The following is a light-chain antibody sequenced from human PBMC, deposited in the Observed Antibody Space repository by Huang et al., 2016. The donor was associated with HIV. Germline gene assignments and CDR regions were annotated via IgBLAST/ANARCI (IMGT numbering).Light chain of an antibody. V-gene: IGKV2-28*01. Sequence: DIVMTQFPLSLPVIPGEPASISCKSTQSLLHSNGYNYLDWYLQKHGQSPQLLVYLGSNRASGVPDRFSGSGSGTDFTLKINKVEAEDVGVYYCMQALQTPYTFGQGTKLEIK. CDR2: LGS. CDR1: QSLLHSNGYNY. J-gene: IGKJ2*01. CDR3: MQALQTPYT.